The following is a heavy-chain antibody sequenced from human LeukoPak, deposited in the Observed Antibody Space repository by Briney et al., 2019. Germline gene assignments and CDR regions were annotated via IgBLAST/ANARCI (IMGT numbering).Heavy chain of an antibody. Sequence: PGGSLRLSCAACGFTFSSCEVNWVRQAPGEGLEWLSHISSSGTTIYYADSVKGRFTISRDNAKNSLYLQMNSLRAEDTAVYYCXXPQRPYYYDSSGYYSDGAFDIWGQGTMVTVSS. CDR2: ISSSGTTI. D-gene: IGHD3-22*01. CDR1: GFTFSSCE. CDR3: XXPQRPYYYDSSGYYSDGAFDI. V-gene: IGHV3-48*03. J-gene: IGHJ3*02.